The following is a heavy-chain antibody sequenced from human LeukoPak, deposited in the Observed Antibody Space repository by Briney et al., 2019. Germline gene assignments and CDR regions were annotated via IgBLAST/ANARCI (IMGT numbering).Heavy chain of an antibody. J-gene: IGHJ4*02. CDR1: GDSISSYY. Sequence: ASETLSLTCTASGDSISSYYWSWIRQPPGKGLEWIGYIYTSGGTNYIPSLKGRVTISIDTSKNQFSLKLSSVTAADSAVYYCARLTRLSTSPDRYYLDYWGQGTLVTVSS. V-gene: IGHV4-4*09. D-gene: IGHD6-6*01. CDR2: IYTSGGT. CDR3: ARLTRLSTSPDRYYLDY.